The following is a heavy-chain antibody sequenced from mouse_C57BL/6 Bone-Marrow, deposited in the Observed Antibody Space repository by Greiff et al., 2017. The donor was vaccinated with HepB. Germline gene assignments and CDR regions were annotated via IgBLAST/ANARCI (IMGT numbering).Heavy chain of an antibody. CDR2: INDDGSST. CDR1: GFTFSDYY. D-gene: IGHD1-1*01. Sequence: EVKLVESEGGLVQPGSSMKLSCTASGFTFSDYYMAWVRQVPEKGLEWVANINDDGSSTYYLDSLKSRFIISRDNAKNILYLQMSSLTSEDTATYYCARGDYGSSYPYFDYWGQGTTLTVSS. V-gene: IGHV5-16*01. J-gene: IGHJ2*01. CDR3: ARGDYGSSYPYFDY.